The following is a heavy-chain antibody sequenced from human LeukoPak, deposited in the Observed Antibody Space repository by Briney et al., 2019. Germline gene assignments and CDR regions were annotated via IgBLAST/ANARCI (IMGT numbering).Heavy chain of an antibody. V-gene: IGHV4-4*07. D-gene: IGHD6-13*01. CDR1: GGSISTYY. J-gene: IGHJ5*02. CDR2: IYTSGST. Sequence: SETLSLTCTVPGGSISTYYWSWIRQPAGKGLEWIGRIYTSGSTNYNPSLKSRVTMSVDTSKNQFSLKLSSVTAADTAVYYCARDIKQQLANWFDPWGQGTLVTVPS. CDR3: ARDIKQQLANWFDP.